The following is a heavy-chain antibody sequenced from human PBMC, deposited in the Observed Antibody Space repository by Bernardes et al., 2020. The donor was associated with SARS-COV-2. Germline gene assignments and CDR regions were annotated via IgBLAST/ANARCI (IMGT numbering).Heavy chain of an antibody. J-gene: IGHJ6*02. D-gene: IGHD6-19*01. CDR1: GGSISSSTFY. Sequence: SETLSLNCTVSGGSISSSTFYWGWVRQPPGKGLEWIGSIYYRGNTYYSSSPKSRVTISIDTSKNQFSLKLSSVTAADTAVYYCASVAAGYYYQYGMDVWGQGTTVTVSS. CDR3: ASVAAGYYYQYGMDV. CDR2: IYYRGNT. V-gene: IGHV4-39*01.